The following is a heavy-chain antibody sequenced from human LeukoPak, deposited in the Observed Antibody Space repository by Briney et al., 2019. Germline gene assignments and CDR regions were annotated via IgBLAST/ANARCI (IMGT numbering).Heavy chain of an antibody. CDR2: ISDSGGST. CDR1: GFTFSISA. J-gene: IGHJ4*02. Sequence: GGSLRLSCAASGFTFSISAMSWVRQAPGKGLEWVSGISDSGGSTFYADSVKGRFTISRDNSKNTLYLQMNSLRAEDTAVYYCARGPSGYHNTGGQGTLVTVSS. CDR3: ARGPSGYHNT. V-gene: IGHV3-23*01. D-gene: IGHD5-12*01.